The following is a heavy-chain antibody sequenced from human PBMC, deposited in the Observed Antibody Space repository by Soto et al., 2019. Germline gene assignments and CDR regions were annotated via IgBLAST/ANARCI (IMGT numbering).Heavy chain of an antibody. D-gene: IGHD3-10*01. CDR2: ISSSGSTI. V-gene: IGHV3-11*01. J-gene: IGHJ6*03. CDR1: GFTFSDYY. Sequence: GGSLRLSCAASGFTFSDYYMSWIRQAPGKGLEWVSYISSSGSTIYYADSVKGRFTISRDNAKNSLYLQMNSLRAEDTAVYYCARDYYGSGTRMWDYYYYYMDVWGKGTTVTVSS. CDR3: ARDYYGSGTRMWDYYYYYMDV.